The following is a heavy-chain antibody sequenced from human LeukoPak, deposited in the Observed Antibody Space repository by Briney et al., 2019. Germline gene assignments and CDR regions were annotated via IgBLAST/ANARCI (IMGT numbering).Heavy chain of an antibody. J-gene: IGHJ6*02. CDR3: ATNSALDEYYYYYGMDV. D-gene: IGHD1-1*01. V-gene: IGHV3-23*01. CDR2: ISGSGGST. CDR1: GFTFSSYW. Sequence: GGSLRLSCAASGFTFSSYWMSWVRQAPGKGLEWVSAISGSGGSTYYADSVKGRFTISRDNSKNTLYLQMNSLRAEDTAVYYCATNSALDEYYYYYGMDVWGQGTTVTVSS.